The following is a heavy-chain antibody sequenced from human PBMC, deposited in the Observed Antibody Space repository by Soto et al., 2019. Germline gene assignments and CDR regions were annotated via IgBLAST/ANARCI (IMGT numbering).Heavy chain of an antibody. CDR2: IIPIFGTA. Sequence: ASVKVSCKASGGTFSSYAISWVRQAPGQGLEWMGGIIPIFGTANYAQKFQGRVTITADKSTSTAYMELSSLRSEDTAVYYCARAARRGYSYGPFDYWGQGTLVTVSS. CDR3: ARAARRGYSYGPFDY. D-gene: IGHD5-18*01. CDR1: GGTFSSYA. J-gene: IGHJ4*02. V-gene: IGHV1-69*06.